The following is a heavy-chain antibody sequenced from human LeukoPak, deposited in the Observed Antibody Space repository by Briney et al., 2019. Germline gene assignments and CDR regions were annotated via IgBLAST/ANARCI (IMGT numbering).Heavy chain of an antibody. Sequence: GGSLRLPCAASGFTFSSYSMNWVRQAPGKGLEWVSSISSSSSYIYYADSVKGRFTISRDNAKNSLYLQMNSLRAEDTAVYYCAKDDAWLQYGNWGRGTLVTVSS. D-gene: IGHD5-24*01. J-gene: IGHJ4*02. CDR1: GFTFSSYS. CDR3: AKDDAWLQYGN. V-gene: IGHV3-21*01. CDR2: ISSSSSYI.